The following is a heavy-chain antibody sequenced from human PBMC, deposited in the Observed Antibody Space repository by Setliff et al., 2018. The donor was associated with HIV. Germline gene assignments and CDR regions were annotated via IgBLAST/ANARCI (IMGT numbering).Heavy chain of an antibody. J-gene: IGHJ4*02. CDR3: ARRQTTAEY. Sequence: PSETLSLTCAVSGGSIGIHYWSWIRQPPGKGLEWIGTVYHTGSTIYNPSLQSRVIMSVDTSRNQFSLNVNSLTAADTAVYFCARRQTTAEYWGQGALVTVSS. D-gene: IGHD4-17*01. V-gene: IGHV4-59*11. CDR1: GGSIGIHY. CDR2: VYHTGST.